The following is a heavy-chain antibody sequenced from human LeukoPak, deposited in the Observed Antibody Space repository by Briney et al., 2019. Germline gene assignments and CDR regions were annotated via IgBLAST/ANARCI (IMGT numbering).Heavy chain of an antibody. CDR1: GGSFSGYY. Sequence: SETLSLTCAVYGGSFSGYYWSWIRQPPGKGLEWIGEINHSGSTNYNPSLKSRVTISVDTSKNQFSLKLSSVTAADTAVYYCARGSYAFWSGYYAYRQYYYYYMDVWGKGTTVTVSS. D-gene: IGHD3-3*01. V-gene: IGHV4-34*01. J-gene: IGHJ6*03. CDR2: INHSGST. CDR3: ARGSYAFWSGYYAYRQYYYYYMDV.